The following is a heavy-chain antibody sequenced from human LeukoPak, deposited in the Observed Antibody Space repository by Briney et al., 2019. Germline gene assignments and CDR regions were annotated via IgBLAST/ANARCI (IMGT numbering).Heavy chain of an antibody. CDR1: GGSISSYY. CDR3: ARYTIFGVVTPNFDY. D-gene: IGHD3-3*01. Sequence: SETLSLTCTVSGGSISSYYWSWIRQPPGKGLEWIGYIYYSGSTNYNPSLKIRVTISVDTSKNQSSLKLSSVTAADTAVYYCARYTIFGVVTPNFDYWGQGTLVTVSS. V-gene: IGHV4-59*08. J-gene: IGHJ4*02. CDR2: IYYSGST.